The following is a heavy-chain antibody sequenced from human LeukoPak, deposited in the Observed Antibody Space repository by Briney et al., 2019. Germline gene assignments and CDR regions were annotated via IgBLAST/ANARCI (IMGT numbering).Heavy chain of an antibody. J-gene: IGHJ5*02. Sequence: GGSLRLSCAASGFTFSSYAMSWVRQAPGKGLEWVSAISGSGGSTYYADSVKGRFTISRDNSKNTLYLQMNSLRAEDTAVYYCARGRAVVPAAIRTSHWFDPWGQGTLVTVSS. V-gene: IGHV3-23*01. D-gene: IGHD2-2*02. CDR1: GFTFSSYA. CDR3: ARGRAVVPAAIRTSHWFDP. CDR2: ISGSGGST.